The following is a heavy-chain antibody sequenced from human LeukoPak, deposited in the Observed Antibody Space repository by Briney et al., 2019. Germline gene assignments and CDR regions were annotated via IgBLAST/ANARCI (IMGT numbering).Heavy chain of an antibody. Sequence: QPGGSLRLSCAASGFTFSNYAMSWVRQAPGKGLEWVSAILGSGGSTYYADSVKGRFTVSRDNSKSTLYLQMSSLRAEDTALYYCAKWGGYDVLTGYYVPDYWGQGTLVTVSS. J-gene: IGHJ4*02. V-gene: IGHV3-23*01. D-gene: IGHD3-9*01. CDR1: GFTFSNYA. CDR2: ILGSGGST. CDR3: AKWGGYDVLTGYYVPDY.